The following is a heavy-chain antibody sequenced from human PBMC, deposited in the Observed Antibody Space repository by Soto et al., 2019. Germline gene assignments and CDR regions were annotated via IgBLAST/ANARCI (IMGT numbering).Heavy chain of an antibody. J-gene: IGHJ6*02. V-gene: IGHV3-23*01. D-gene: IGHD3-3*01. Sequence: GGSLRLSCAASGFTFSSYAMSWVRQAPGKGLEWVSAISGSGGSTYYADSVKGRFTISRDNSKNTLYLQMNSLRAEDTAVYYCAKGEWLFHSASGDYYGMDVWGQGTTVTVSS. CDR2: ISGSGGST. CDR1: GFTFSSYA. CDR3: AKGEWLFHSASGDYYGMDV.